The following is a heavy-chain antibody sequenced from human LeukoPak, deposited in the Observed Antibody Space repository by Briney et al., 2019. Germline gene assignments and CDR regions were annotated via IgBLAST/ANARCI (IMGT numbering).Heavy chain of an antibody. Sequence: PSETLSLTCTVSGGSMSSSSYYWGWIRQPPGKGLEWIGSIYYSGRTSYSPSLKSRVTISVDTSKNQFSLKLNSVTAADTAVYYCARDRRRDGYNFDYWGQGTLVTVSS. CDR1: GGSMSSSSYY. CDR2: IYYSGRT. CDR3: ARDRRRDGYNFDY. V-gene: IGHV4-39*07. J-gene: IGHJ4*02. D-gene: IGHD5-24*01.